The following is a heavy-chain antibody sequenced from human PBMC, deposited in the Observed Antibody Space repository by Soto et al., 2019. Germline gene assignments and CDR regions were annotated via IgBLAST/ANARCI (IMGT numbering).Heavy chain of an antibody. D-gene: IGHD2-2*01. CDR1: GGSISSYY. J-gene: IGHJ4*02. CDR2: IYYSGST. CDR3: ASTYCSSTSCYPGHFDY. V-gene: IGHV4-59*01. Sequence: QVQLQESGPGLVKPSETLSLTCTVSGGSISSYYWSWIRQPPGKGLEWIGYIYYSGSTNYNPSLKSRVTISVDTSKNQFSLKLSSVTAADTAVYYCASTYCSSTSCYPGHFDYWGQGTLVTVSS.